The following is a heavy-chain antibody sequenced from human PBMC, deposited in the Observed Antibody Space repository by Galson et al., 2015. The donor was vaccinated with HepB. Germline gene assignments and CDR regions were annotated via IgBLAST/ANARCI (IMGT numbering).Heavy chain of an antibody. Sequence: LSLTCAVYGGSFSGYYWSWIRQPPGKGLEWIGEINHSGSTNYNPPLKSRVTISVDTSKNQFSLKLSSVTAADTAVYYCARVGVATIRGFDYWGQGTLVTVSS. V-gene: IGHV4-34*01. CDR1: GGSFSGYY. CDR2: INHSGST. CDR3: ARVGVATIRGFDY. D-gene: IGHD5-12*01. J-gene: IGHJ4*02.